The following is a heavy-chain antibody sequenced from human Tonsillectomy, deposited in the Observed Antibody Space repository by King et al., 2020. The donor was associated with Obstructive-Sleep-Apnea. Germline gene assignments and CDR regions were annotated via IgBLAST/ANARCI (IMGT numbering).Heavy chain of an antibody. CDR3: ARVPDQELGIAPPGTAY. V-gene: IGHV3-30*09. J-gene: IGHJ4*02. CDR2: ISHDSSNK. CDR1: GFTFSSHA. Sequence: VQLVESGGGVVQPGASLRLACEASGFTFSSHALHWVRQAPGKGLEWVAVISHDSSNKYYTDSVKGRAAISRDNSKNMVFLQLISLRQEDTAVYYCARVPDQELGIAPPGTAYWGQGTRVTVSS. D-gene: IGHD7-27*01.